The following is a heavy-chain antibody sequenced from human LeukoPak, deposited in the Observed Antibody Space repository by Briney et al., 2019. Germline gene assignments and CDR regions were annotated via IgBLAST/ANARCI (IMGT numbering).Heavy chain of an antibody. CDR2: INSDGSST. CDR3: ARSNGGAVAGYY. Sequence: GGSLTLSCAASGFTFSSYCMHWVRQAPGKGLVWVSRINSDGSSTSYADSVKGRFTISRDNAKNTLYLQMNSLRAEDTAVYYCARSNGGAVAGYYWGRGNLVTVSS. V-gene: IGHV3-74*01. J-gene: IGHJ4*02. CDR1: GFTFSSYC. D-gene: IGHD6-19*01.